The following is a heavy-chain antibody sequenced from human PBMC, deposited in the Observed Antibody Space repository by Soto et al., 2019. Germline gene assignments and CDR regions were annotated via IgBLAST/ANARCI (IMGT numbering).Heavy chain of an antibody. CDR1: GASVTSGGYY. Sequence: QVQLHESGPGLVKPSQTLSVTCTVSGASVTSGGYYWTWIRQHSGKGLEWIGHIYSDGRTYYSPSLKSRLTISLDMSKNQFSLRLTAVTVADTAVYYCASGYKYPSDYWGQGTLVAVSS. CDR2: IYSDGRT. CDR3: ASGYKYPSDY. V-gene: IGHV4-31*03. D-gene: IGHD6-25*01. J-gene: IGHJ4*02.